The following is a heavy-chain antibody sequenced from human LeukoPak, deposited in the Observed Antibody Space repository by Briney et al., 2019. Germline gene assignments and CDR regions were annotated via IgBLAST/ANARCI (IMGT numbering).Heavy chain of an antibody. CDR2: ISGSGGST. J-gene: IGHJ4*02. V-gene: IGHV3-23*01. Sequence: GGSLRLSCAASGFTFSSYAMSWVRQAPGKGLEWVSAISGSGGSTYYADSVKGRFTISRDNSKNTLSLQMNSLRAEDTAVYYCAKDLADYYDSSGYFYWGQGTLVTVSS. D-gene: IGHD3-22*01. CDR1: GFTFSSYA. CDR3: AKDLADYYDSSGYFY.